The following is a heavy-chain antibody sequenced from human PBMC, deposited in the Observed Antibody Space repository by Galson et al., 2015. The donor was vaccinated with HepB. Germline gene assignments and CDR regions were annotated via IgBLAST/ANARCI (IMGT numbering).Heavy chain of an antibody. CDR1: GFSLSSYG. D-gene: IGHD3-22*01. J-gene: IGHJ4*02. Sequence: SLRLSCAASGFSLSSYGMSWVRQAPGKGLEWVSRISNSGGSTYYADSVKGRFSIPRDISKNTLFLLMNSLRAEDTAVYYCAKESHYDSSGYWSMYDYWGQGTLVTVSS. CDR3: AKESHYDSSGYWSMYDY. V-gene: IGHV3-23*01. CDR2: ISNSGGST.